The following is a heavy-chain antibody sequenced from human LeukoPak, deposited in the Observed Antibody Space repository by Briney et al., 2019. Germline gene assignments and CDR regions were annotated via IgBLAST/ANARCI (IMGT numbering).Heavy chain of an antibody. CDR1: GYSFATHW. CDR2: IYPVDSDT. CDR3: ARTNYYETSGWASGLSPFDM. D-gene: IGHD3-22*01. V-gene: IGHV5-51*01. Sequence: RGESLKISCKGSGYSFATHWIAWVRQVPGKGLEWIGVIYPVDSDTRYSPSFQGQVTISVDQPTSTPYLQWSSLKASDTAMYYCARTNYYETSGWASGLSPFDMWGRGTMVTVSS. J-gene: IGHJ3*02.